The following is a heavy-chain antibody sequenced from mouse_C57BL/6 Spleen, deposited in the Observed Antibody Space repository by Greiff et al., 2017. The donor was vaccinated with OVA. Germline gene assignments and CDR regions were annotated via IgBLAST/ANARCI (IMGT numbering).Heavy chain of an antibody. V-gene: IGHV1-59*01. CDR3: ARSGDGRRNFDY. Sequence: VQLQQPGAELVRPGTSVKLSCQASGYTFTSYWMHWVQQRPGQGLEWIGVIDPSDSYTNYNQKFKGKATLTVDTSSSTAYMQLSSLTSEESAVYYCARSGDGRRNFDYWGQGTTLTVSS. D-gene: IGHD2-3*01. J-gene: IGHJ2*01. CDR1: GYTFTSYW. CDR2: IDPSDSYT.